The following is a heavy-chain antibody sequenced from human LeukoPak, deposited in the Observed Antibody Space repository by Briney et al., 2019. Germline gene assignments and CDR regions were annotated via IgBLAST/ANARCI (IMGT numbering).Heavy chain of an antibody. CDR3: ARGLIDGQNSHSLDY. V-gene: IGHV4-59*01. D-gene: IGHD5-24*01. J-gene: IGHJ4*02. CDR2: THYSGTG. Sequence: PSETLSLTCAVSGGPIIASYWSWIRQPPGKGLEWIGYTHYSGTGNYNPSLKSRVTISIDTSKNRFSLRLTSVTAADTAVYYCARGLIDGQNSHSLDYWGQGTLVTVSS. CDR1: GGPIIASY.